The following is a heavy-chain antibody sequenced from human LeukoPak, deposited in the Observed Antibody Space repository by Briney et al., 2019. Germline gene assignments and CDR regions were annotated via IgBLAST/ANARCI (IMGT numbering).Heavy chain of an antibody. CDR2: INHSGST. D-gene: IGHD5-24*01. Sequence: PSETLSLTCAVYGGSFSGYYWSWIRQPPGKGLEWIGEINHSGSTNYNPSLKSRVTISVDTSKNQFSLKLSSVTAADTAVYYCARHPMATDAFDIWGQGTMVTVSS. CDR3: ARHPMATDAFDI. CDR1: GGSFSGYY. V-gene: IGHV4-34*01. J-gene: IGHJ3*02.